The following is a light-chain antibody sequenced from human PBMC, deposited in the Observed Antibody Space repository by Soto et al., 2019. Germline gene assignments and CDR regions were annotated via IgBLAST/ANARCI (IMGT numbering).Light chain of an antibody. V-gene: IGLV2-14*01. Sequence: QSVLTQPASVSGSPGQSITLSCAGTTNDIGSYNYVSWFQQHPGEAPKLIIFEVTHRPSGISTRFSGSKSGNTASLTISGLQAEDEADYYCISYTGSSTSYVFGSGTKVTVL. CDR3: ISYTGSSTSYV. CDR2: EVT. CDR1: TNDIGSYNY. J-gene: IGLJ1*01.